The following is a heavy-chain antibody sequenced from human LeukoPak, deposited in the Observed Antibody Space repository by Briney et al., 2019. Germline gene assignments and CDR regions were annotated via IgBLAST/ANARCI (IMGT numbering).Heavy chain of an antibody. D-gene: IGHD3-16*01. V-gene: IGHV3-48*01. CDR3: ARGGPSMIDDVGFDY. Sequence: PGGSLRLSCAASGFTFSSYWMHWVRQAPGKGLEWVSNVSGSGRGENTYYADSVKGRFTISRDNAKNSLYLQMNSLRAEDTAVYYCARGGPSMIDDVGFDYWGQGTLVTVSS. CDR1: GFTFSSYW. J-gene: IGHJ4*02. CDR2: VSGSGRGENT.